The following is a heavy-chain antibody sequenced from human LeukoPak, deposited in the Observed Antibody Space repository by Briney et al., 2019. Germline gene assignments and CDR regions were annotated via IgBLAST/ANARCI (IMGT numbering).Heavy chain of an antibody. CDR1: GFTFSDYY. J-gene: IGHJ4*02. CDR2: ISSRSSYT. D-gene: IGHD5-24*01. CDR3: ASSLTPGDGYNSRPFDY. Sequence: GGSLRLSCAASGFTFSDYYMSWIRQAPGKGLEWVSYISSRSSYTKYAGSVKGRFTISRDNAKNSLHLQMNSLRAEDTAVYYCASSLTPGDGYNSRPFDYWGQGTLVTVSS. V-gene: IGHV3-11*06.